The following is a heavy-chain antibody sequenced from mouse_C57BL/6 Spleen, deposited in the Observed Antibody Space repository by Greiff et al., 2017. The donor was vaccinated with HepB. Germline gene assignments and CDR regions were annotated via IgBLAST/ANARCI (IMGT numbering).Heavy chain of an antibody. J-gene: IGHJ2*01. CDR2: IHPNSGST. Sequence: VQLKESGAELVKPGASVKLSCKASGYTFTSYWMHWVKQRPGQGLEWIGMIHPNSGSTNYNEKFKSKATLTVDKSSSTAYMQLSSLTSEDSAVYYCASLYYGSSYDYFDYWGQGTTLTVSS. CDR1: GYTFTSYW. V-gene: IGHV1-64*01. D-gene: IGHD1-1*01. CDR3: ASLYYGSSYDYFDY.